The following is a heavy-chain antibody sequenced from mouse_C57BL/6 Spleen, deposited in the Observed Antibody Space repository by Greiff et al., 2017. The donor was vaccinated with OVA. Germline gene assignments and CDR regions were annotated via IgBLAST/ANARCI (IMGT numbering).Heavy chain of an antibody. Sequence: VQRVESGPELVKPGASVKISCKASGYSFTSYYIHWVKQRPGQGLEWIGWIYPGSGNTKYNEKFKGKATLTVDTSSSTAYMQLSSLTSEDSAVYYCAGSKGYFDVWGTGTTVTVSS. CDR3: AGSKGYFDV. V-gene: IGHV1-66*01. J-gene: IGHJ1*03. D-gene: IGHD1-3*01. CDR1: GYSFTSYY. CDR2: IYPGSGNT.